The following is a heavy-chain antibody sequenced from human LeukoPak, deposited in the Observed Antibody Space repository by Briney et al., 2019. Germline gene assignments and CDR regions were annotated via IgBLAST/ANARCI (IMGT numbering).Heavy chain of an antibody. CDR3: ARDRRGATTDIDY. D-gene: IGHD1-26*01. CDR2: ISSSSSTI. Sequence: GGSLRLSCAASGFTFSSYSMNWVRQAPGKGLEWVSYISSSSSTIYYADSVKGRFTISRDNAKNSLYLQMNSLRAEGTAVYYCARDRRGATTDIDYWGQGTLVTVSS. V-gene: IGHV3-48*01. J-gene: IGHJ4*02. CDR1: GFTFSSYS.